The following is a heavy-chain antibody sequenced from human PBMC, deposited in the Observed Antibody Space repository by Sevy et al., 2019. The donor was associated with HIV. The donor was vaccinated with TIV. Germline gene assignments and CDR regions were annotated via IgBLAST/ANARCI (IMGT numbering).Heavy chain of an antibody. Sequence: GGSLSLSCTASGFTFGDYAMSWVRQAPGKGLEWVGFIRSKAYGGTTEYAATVKGRFTISKDDTKSIDYLQMNSMKTEDTAEYYCTRRGYSYGYGFAFDIWGQGTMVTVSS. CDR2: IRSKAYGGTT. CDR3: TRRGYSYGYGFAFDI. D-gene: IGHD5-18*01. CDR1: GFTFGDYA. V-gene: IGHV3-49*04. J-gene: IGHJ3*02.